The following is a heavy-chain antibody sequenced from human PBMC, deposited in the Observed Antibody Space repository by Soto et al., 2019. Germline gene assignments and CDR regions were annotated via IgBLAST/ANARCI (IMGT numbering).Heavy chain of an antibody. Sequence: ASVKVSCKASGYTFTSYGISWVRQAPGQGLEWMGWISAYNGNTNYAQKLQGRVTMTTDTSTSTAYMELRSLRSDDTAVYYCARGRGGDHYYCYYYMDVWGKGTTVTVAS. V-gene: IGHV1-18*01. CDR1: GYTFTSYG. CDR3: ARGRGGDHYYCYYYMDV. CDR2: ISAYNGNT. J-gene: IGHJ6*03. D-gene: IGHD2-21*01.